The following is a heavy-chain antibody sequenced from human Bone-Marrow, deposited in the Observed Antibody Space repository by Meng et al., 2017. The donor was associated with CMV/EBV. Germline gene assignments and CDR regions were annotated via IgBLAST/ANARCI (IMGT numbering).Heavy chain of an antibody. CDR1: GVTFSNCA. J-gene: IGHJ5*02. CDR3: VREGYSSSWFDN. D-gene: IGHD6-13*01. V-gene: IGHV3-23*01. CDR2: ISASGGHT. Sequence: SCEASGVTFSNCAMAWVRQAPGKGLEWVSDISASGGHTYYADSVKGRFTISRDNAENSLYLKVNSLRAEDTGVYYCVREGYSSSWFDNWGQGTLVTVSS.